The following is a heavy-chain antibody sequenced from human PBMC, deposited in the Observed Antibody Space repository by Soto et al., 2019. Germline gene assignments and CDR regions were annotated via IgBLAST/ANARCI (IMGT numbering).Heavy chain of an antibody. CDR2: IIPIFGTA. CDR3: ARDRAVTTVWFDP. J-gene: IGHJ5*02. V-gene: IGHV1-69*14. CDR1: GGTFSSYA. Sequence: QVQLVQSGAEVKKPGSSVKVSCKASGGTFSSYAISWVRQAPGQGLEWMGGIIPIFGTANYAQKFQGRVTXPXDIXRSTAYMELSSLRSEDTAVYYCARDRAVTTVWFDPWGQGTLVTVSS. D-gene: IGHD4-17*01.